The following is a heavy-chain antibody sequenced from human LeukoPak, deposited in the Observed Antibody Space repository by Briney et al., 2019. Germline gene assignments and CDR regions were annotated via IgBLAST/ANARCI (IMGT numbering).Heavy chain of an antibody. V-gene: IGHV3-23*01. CDR2: ISGSGGST. J-gene: IGHJ4*02. Sequence: PGGSLRLSCAASGFTLDDYGLSCVRHAPGKGLEWVSAISGSGGSTYYADSVKGRFTISRDNSKNTLYLQMNSLRAEDSAVYYCALDYTELEDYWGQGSLVGVCS. CDR1: GFTLDDYG. CDR3: ALDYTELEDY. D-gene: IGHD4-11*01.